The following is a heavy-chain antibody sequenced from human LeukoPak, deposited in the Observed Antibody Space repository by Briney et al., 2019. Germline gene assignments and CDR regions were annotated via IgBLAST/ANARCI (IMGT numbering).Heavy chain of an antibody. CDR3: ARGPDIVVVVAATPTFDP. CDR2: INTSGGSP. J-gene: IGHJ5*02. V-gene: IGHV1-46*01. D-gene: IGHD2-15*01. Sequence: GASVKVSCKASGYTFTSYYMHWVRQAPGQGLEWMGIINTSGGSPSYEQKLQGRVTMTRDMSTSRVYMELSSLRSEDTAVYYCARGPDIVVVVAATPTFDPWGQGTLVTVSS. CDR1: GYTFTSYY.